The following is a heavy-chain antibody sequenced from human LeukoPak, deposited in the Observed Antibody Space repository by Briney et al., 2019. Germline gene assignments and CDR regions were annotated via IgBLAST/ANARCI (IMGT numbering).Heavy chain of an antibody. CDR1: GFTFSSYW. Sequence: GGSLRLSCAASGFTFSSYWMSWVRQAPGKGLEWVANIKQDGSEKYYVDSVKGRFTISRDNSKNTLYLQMNSLRAEDTAVYYCARVVGVGYSSSWGQGTLVTVSS. J-gene: IGHJ4*02. V-gene: IGHV3-7*01. CDR2: IKQDGSEK. D-gene: IGHD6-6*01. CDR3: ARVVGVGYSSS.